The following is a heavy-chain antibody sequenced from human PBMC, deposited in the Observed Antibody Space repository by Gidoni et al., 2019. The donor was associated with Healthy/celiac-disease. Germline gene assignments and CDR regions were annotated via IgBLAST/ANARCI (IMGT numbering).Heavy chain of an antibody. D-gene: IGHD6-19*01. Sequence: EVQLVESGGGLVQPGGSLRLSCAASGFTFSSSSMNWVRQAPGKGLEWVSYISSSSSTIYYADSVKGRFTISRDNAKNSLYLQMNSLRAEDTAVYYCARDPGSSGWYAENNWFDPWGQGTLVTVSS. CDR1: GFTFSSSS. CDR2: ISSSSSTI. J-gene: IGHJ5*02. V-gene: IGHV3-48*01. CDR3: ARDPGSSGWYAENNWFDP.